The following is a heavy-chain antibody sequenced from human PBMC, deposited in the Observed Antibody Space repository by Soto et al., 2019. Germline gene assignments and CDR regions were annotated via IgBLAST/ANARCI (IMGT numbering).Heavy chain of an antibody. CDR3: AREQQVRGVAP. CDR1: GYTFTSYD. Sequence: QVQLVQSGAEVKKPGASVKVSCKASGYTFTSYDVNWVRQAAGQGLEWMGWMNPNRGNTGYAQKFQGRVTLMRDTSIGRADMELSRLRSEDTAVYYCAREQQVRGVAPWGQGTVVTVSS. D-gene: IGHD6-13*01. V-gene: IGHV1-8*01. J-gene: IGHJ5*02. CDR2: MNPNRGNT.